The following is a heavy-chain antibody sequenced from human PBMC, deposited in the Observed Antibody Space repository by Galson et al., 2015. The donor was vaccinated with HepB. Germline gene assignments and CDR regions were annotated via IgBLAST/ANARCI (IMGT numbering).Heavy chain of an antibody. Sequence: SLRLSCAASGFTFSDYWMHWVRQAPGKGLLWVSYISADGTRTKYADSVKGRFTISRVNAKNTVYLQMNSLRAEDTAVYYCAREFAFGCGSYSNWGQGSLVTVSS. CDR1: GFTFSDYW. CDR2: ISADGTRT. J-gene: IGHJ4*02. CDR3: AREFAFGCGSYSN. D-gene: IGHD6-19*01. V-gene: IGHV3-74*01.